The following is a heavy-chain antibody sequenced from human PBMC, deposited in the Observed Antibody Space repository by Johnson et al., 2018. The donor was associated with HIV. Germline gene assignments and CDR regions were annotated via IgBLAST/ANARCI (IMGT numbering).Heavy chain of an antibody. CDR1: GFTFSTYA. Sequence: QVQLVESGGGVVQPGRSLRLSCAASGFTFSTYALHWVRQAPGKGLEWVAFISYDGSNKYYEDSVKGRFTISRDNSKNTLYLQMNSLRAEDSAVYYCARGGVIHDAFDIWGQGTMVTLSS. D-gene: IGHD3-3*01. V-gene: IGHV3-30-3*01. J-gene: IGHJ3*02. CDR3: ARGGVIHDAFDI. CDR2: ISYDGSNK.